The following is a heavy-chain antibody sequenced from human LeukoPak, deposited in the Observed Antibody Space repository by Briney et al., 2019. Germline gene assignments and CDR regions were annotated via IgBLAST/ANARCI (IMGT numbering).Heavy chain of an antibody. J-gene: IGHJ4*02. V-gene: IGHV1-69*13. D-gene: IGHD6-13*01. CDR3: ARAGIPAAASQDY. Sequence: SVKVSCKASGGTFSSYAISWVRQAPGQGLEWMGGIIPIFGTANYAQKFQGRVTITADESTSTAYMELSRLTSDDTAVYYCARAGIPAAASQDYWGQGTLVTVSS. CDR1: GGTFSSYA. CDR2: IIPIFGTA.